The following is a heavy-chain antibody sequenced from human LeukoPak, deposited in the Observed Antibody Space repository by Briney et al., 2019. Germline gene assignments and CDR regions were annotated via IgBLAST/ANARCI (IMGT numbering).Heavy chain of an antibody. CDR1: GFTFSSYP. V-gene: IGHV3-23*01. CDR2: ISGSGGST. D-gene: IGHD2/OR15-2a*01. J-gene: IGHJ4*02. Sequence: GGSLRLSCAASGFTFSSYPMSWVRQAPGKGLEWVSDISGSGGSTYYADSVKGRLTISRDNSKNTLYLQMNSQRAEDTAVYYCAKLSRLAPSDYWGQGTLVTVSS. CDR3: AKLSRLAPSDY.